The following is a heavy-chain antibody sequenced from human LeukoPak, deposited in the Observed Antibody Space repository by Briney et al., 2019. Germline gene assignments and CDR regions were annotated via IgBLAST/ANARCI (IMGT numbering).Heavy chain of an antibody. CDR1: GGSISSGSYY. V-gene: IGHV4-61*02. J-gene: IGHJ4*02. CDR2: IYTSGST. D-gene: IGHD5-18*01. Sequence: SETLSLTCAVSGGSISSGSYYWSWIRQPAGKGLEWIGRIYTSGSTNYNPSLKSRVTISVDTSKNQFSLKLSSVTAADTAVYYCARSGYSYGEGFDYWGQVTLVTVSS. CDR3: ARSGYSYGEGFDY.